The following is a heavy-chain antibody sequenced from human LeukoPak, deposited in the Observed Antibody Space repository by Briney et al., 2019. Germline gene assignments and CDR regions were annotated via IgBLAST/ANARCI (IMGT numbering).Heavy chain of an antibody. CDR1: GYTFTGYY. CDR2: INPNSGGT. CDR3: AKDGAAAGNPLDY. D-gene: IGHD6-13*01. V-gene: IGHV1-2*02. Sequence: ASVKVSCKASGYTFTGYYMHWVRQAPGQGLEWMGWINPNSGGTNYAQKFQGRVTMTRDTSISTAYMELSRLRAEDTAVYYCAKDGAAAGNPLDYWGQGTLVTVSS. J-gene: IGHJ4*02.